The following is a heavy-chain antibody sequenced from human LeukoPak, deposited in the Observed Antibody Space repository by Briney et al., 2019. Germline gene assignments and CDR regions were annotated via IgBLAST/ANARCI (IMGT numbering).Heavy chain of an antibody. CDR3: ARGVPDAIGYFQH. D-gene: IGHD2-2*01. CDR1: GFTFSSYS. CDR2: ISSSSSTI. J-gene: IGHJ1*01. V-gene: IGHV3-48*01. Sequence: GGSPRLSCAASGFTFSSYSMNWVRQAPGKGLEWVSYISSSSSTIYYADSVKGRFTISRDNAKNSLYLQMNSLRAEDTAVYYCARGVPDAIGYFQHWGQGTLVTVSS.